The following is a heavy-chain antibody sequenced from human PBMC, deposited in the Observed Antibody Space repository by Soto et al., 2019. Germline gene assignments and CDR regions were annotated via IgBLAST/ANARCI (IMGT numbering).Heavy chain of an antibody. CDR3: AKAHVQLDYYYYGMDA. V-gene: IGHV3-30*18. CDR2: ISYDGSNK. J-gene: IGHJ6*02. D-gene: IGHD1-1*01. CDR1: GFNFSSYG. Sequence: PGGSLRLSCAASGFNFSSYGMHCVRQAPGKGLEWVAVISYDGSNKYYADSVKGRFTISRDNSKNTLYLQMNSLRAEDTAVYYCAKAHVQLDYYYYGMDAWGQGTTDTVSS.